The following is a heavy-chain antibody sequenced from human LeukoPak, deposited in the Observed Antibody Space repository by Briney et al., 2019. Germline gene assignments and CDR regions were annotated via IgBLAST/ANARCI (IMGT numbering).Heavy chain of an antibody. CDR2: INHSGST. V-gene: IGHV4-34*01. CDR3: ATTHCSGGSCYSGKYFQH. J-gene: IGHJ1*01. Sequence: SETLSLTCAVYGGSFSGYYWSWIRQPPGKGLEWIGEINHSGSTNYNPSLKSRVTISVDTSKNQFSLKLSSVTAADTAVYYCATTHCSGGSCYSGKYFQHWGQGTTVTVSS. CDR1: GGSFSGYY. D-gene: IGHD2-15*01.